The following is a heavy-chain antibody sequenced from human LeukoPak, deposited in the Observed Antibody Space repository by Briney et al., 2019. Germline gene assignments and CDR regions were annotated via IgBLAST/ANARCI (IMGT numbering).Heavy chain of an antibody. V-gene: IGHV3-23*01. J-gene: IGHJ5*02. CDR2: IGIGGGGT. CDR1: GFDLTTYA. CDR3: ARCMVLSQGWCNWFDP. D-gene: IGHD6-13*01. Sequence: GRSLRLSCAASGFDLTTYAMTWVRQAPAKGLEWVSSIGIGGGGTYYADSVKGRFTISRDNSENTLHLQMNNLRVEDTARYFCARCMVLSQGWCNWFDPWGQGTLVTVSS.